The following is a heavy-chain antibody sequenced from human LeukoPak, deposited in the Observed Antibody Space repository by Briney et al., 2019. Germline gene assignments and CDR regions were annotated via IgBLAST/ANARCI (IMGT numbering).Heavy chain of an antibody. J-gene: IGHJ4*02. V-gene: IGHV3-7*01. CDR2: IKGDESAR. D-gene: IGHD1-26*01. Sequence: GGSLRLSCEASGFTFSTYWMAWVRQAPGRGLEWVANIKGDESARHQADSVRGRFTISRDNAKKSVYLQMSSLRGEDTAVYYCARDVGGSLDYWGQGTLVTVSS. CDR3: ARDVGGSLDY. CDR1: GFTFSTYW.